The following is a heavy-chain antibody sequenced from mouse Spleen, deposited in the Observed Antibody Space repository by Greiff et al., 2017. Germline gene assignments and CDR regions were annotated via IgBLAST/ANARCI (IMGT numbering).Heavy chain of an antibody. CDR2: IDPETGGT. V-gene: IGHV1-15*01. CDR1: GYTFTDYE. D-gene: IGHD2-4*01. CDR3: TRDDYSWFAY. J-gene: IGHJ3*01. Sequence: VQRVESGAELVRPGASVTLSCKASGYTFTDYEMHWVKQTPVHGLEWIGAIDPETGGTAYNQKFKGKAILTADKSSSTAYMELRSLTSEDSAVYYCTRDDYSWFAYWGQGTLVTVSA.